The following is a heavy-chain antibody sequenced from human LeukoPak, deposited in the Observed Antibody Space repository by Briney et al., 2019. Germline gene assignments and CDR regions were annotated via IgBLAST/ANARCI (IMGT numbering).Heavy chain of an antibody. CDR1: GYSISSGYY. V-gene: IGHV4-38-2*02. Sequence: SETLSLTCAVSGYSISSGYYWGWIRQPPGKGLEWIGSIYHSGSTYYNPSLKSRVTISVDTSKNQFSLKLSSVTAADTAVYYCARDRRFPLILFDPWGQGTLVTVSS. J-gene: IGHJ5*02. CDR3: ARDRRFPLILFDP. D-gene: IGHD2-21*01. CDR2: IYHSGST.